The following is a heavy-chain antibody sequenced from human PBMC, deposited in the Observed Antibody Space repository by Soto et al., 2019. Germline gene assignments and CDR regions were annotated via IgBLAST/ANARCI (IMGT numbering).Heavy chain of an antibody. CDR3: ATAGRSGRYSFAY. V-gene: IGHV3-15*05. CDR2: IKDKSVGETT. Sequence: EVQLVESGGGLVKPGGSLRLSCAASGFTFSNAWMIWVRRAPGGGLEWVGRIKDKSVGETTDYADPVKGTVTISREDSASSLYVQMNSRQTEDTAVYYCATAGRSGRYSFAYWGRGTLVTVSS. CDR1: GFTFSNAW. J-gene: IGHJ4*02. D-gene: IGHD1-26*01.